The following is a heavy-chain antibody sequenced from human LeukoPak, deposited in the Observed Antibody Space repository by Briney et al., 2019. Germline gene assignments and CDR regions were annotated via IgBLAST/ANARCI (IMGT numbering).Heavy chain of an antibody. D-gene: IGHD6-19*01. J-gene: IGHJ4*02. V-gene: IGHV3-66*01. CDR1: GFTVTNIY. CDR2: IYSGGST. CDR3: ARDVYSSGWYAGFEY. Sequence: PGGSLRLSCAASGFTVTNIYISWARQAPGKGLEWVSVIYSGGSTYYIDSVKGRFTMSRDNSKNTLYLQMNSLRPEDTAMYYCARDVYSSGWYAGFEYWGQGTLVTVSS.